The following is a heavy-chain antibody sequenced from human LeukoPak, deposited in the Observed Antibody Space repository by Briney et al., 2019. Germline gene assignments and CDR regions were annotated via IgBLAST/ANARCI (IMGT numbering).Heavy chain of an antibody. CDR1: GFTVSGNY. CDR2: IYSGGST. V-gene: IGHV3-66*01. D-gene: IGHD6-19*01. Sequence: GGSLRLSCAASGFTVSGNYMSWVRQAPGKGLEWVSVIYSGGSTYYADSVKGRFTISRDNSKNTLYLQMNSLRAEDTAVYYCARVDWWLDFDYWGQGTLVTVSS. CDR3: ARVDWWLDFDY. J-gene: IGHJ4*02.